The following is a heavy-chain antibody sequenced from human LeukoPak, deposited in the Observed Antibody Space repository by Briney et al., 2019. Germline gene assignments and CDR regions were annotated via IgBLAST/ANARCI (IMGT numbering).Heavy chain of an antibody. CDR3: ARVLTYGSSSRPPFGY. D-gene: IGHD6-6*01. CDR1: GYTFTSYD. Sequence: ASVKVSCKASGYTFTSYDINWVRQATGQGLEWMGWMNPNSGNTGYAQKFQGRVTMTRNTSISTAYMELSSLRSEDTAVYYCARVLTYGSSSRPPFGYWGQGTLVTVSS. J-gene: IGHJ4*02. CDR2: MNPNSGNT. V-gene: IGHV1-8*01.